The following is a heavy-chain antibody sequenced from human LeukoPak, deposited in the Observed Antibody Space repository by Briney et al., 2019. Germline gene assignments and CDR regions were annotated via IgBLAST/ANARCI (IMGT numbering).Heavy chain of an antibody. CDR1: GDSVSSNSAA. Sequence: SQTHSLTCAISGDSVSSNSAAWNWIRQSPSRGLEWLGRTYYRSKWYNDYAVSVKSRITINPDTSKNQFSLQLNSVTPEDTAVYYCARDWGWDSSGWSGDAFDIWGQGTMVTVSS. CDR2: TYYRSKWYN. D-gene: IGHD6-19*01. J-gene: IGHJ3*02. CDR3: ARDWGWDSSGWSGDAFDI. V-gene: IGHV6-1*01.